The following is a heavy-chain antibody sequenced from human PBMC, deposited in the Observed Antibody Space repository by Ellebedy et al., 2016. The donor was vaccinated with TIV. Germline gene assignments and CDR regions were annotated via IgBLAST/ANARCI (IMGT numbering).Heavy chain of an antibody. D-gene: IGHD3-22*01. V-gene: IGHV4-59*01. CDR2: IYYSGST. J-gene: IGHJ3*02. CDR3: ARAPRVYESSDYAVGKGFDI. Sequence: MPSETLSLTCTVSGGSISSYYWSRIRQPPGKGLEWIGYIYYSGSTNYNPSLKSRVTISLDTSKNQFSLIVTSVTAADTAVYYCARAPRVYESSDYAVGKGFDIWGQGTMVTVSS. CDR1: GGSISSYY.